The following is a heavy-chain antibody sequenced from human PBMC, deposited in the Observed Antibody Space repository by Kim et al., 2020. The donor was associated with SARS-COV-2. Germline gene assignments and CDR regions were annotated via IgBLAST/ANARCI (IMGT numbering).Heavy chain of an antibody. Sequence: GRFTISRDNSKNTLYLQMNSLRAEDTAVYYCAKVSYDFWSGYYTGWYFDLWGRGTLVTVSS. CDR3: AKVSYDFWSGYYTGWYFDL. D-gene: IGHD3-3*01. J-gene: IGHJ2*01. V-gene: IGHV3-23*01.